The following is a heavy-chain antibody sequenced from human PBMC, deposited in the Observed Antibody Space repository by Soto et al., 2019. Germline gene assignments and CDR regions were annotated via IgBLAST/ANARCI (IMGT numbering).Heavy chain of an antibody. CDR1: GGSISSSSYY. J-gene: IGHJ4*02. CDR3: ARRGSGSYSDY. V-gene: IGHV4-39*01. Sequence: PSETLSLTCTVSGGSISSSSYYWGWIRQPPGKGLEWIGSIYYSGSTYYNPSLKSRVTISVDTSKNQFSLKLSSVTAADTAMYYCARRGSGSYSDYWGQGTLVTVSS. D-gene: IGHD3-10*01. CDR2: IYYSGST.